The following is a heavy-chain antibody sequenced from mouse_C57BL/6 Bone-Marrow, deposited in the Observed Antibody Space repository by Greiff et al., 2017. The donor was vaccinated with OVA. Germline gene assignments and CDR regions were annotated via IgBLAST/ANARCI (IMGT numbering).Heavy chain of an antibody. CDR1: GYTFTDYY. CDR3: AREGIYYYGSTFY. V-gene: IGHV1-19*01. D-gene: IGHD1-1*01. Sequence: VQLQQSGPVLVKPGASVKMSCKASGYTFTDYYMNWVKQSHGKSLEWIGVINPYNGGTSYNQKFKGKATLTVDKSSSTAYMELNSLTSEDSAVYYCAREGIYYYGSTFYWGQGTTLTVSS. J-gene: IGHJ2*01. CDR2: INPYNGGT.